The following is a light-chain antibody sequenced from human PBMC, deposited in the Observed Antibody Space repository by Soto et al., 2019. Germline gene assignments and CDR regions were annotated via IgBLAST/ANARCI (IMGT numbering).Light chain of an antibody. CDR3: QTWDTGIL. Sequence: QPVLTQSPSASASLGASVKLTCTLSSGHSSYAIAWYQQQPEKGPRYLMKLNSDGSHSKGDGIPDRFSGSSSGAERYLTLPSLQSDDEADYYCQTWDTGILFGGGTKLTVL. J-gene: IGLJ2*01. V-gene: IGLV4-69*01. CDR1: SGHSSYA. CDR2: LNSDGSH.